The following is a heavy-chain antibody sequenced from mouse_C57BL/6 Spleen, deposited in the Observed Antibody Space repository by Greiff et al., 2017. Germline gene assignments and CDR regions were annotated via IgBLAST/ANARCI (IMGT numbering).Heavy chain of an antibody. V-gene: IGHV1-80*01. D-gene: IGHD2-1*01. CDR2: IYPGDGDT. Sequence: QVQLQQSGAELVKPGASVKISCKASGYAFSSYWMNWVKQRPGKGLEWIGQIYPGDGDTNYNGKFKGKATLTADKASSTAYMQLSSLTSEDSAVYFCARDYDGNYGFAYWGQGTLVTVSA. CDR3: ARDYDGNYGFAY. CDR1: GYAFSSYW. J-gene: IGHJ3*01.